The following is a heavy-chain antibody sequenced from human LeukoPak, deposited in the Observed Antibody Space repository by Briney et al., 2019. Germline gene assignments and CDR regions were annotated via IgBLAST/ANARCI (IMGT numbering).Heavy chain of an antibody. CDR2: ISSSGST. Sequence: SETLSLTCTVSGDSISSGDYYWSWIRQPAGKGLEWIGRISSSGSTNYNPSLKSRVTISVDTSKNQLSLKLSSVTAADTAVYYCARASIFGVVYYYYYMDVWGKGTTVTVSS. CDR3: ARASIFGVVYYYYYMDV. D-gene: IGHD3-3*02. V-gene: IGHV4-61*02. CDR1: GDSISSGDYY. J-gene: IGHJ6*03.